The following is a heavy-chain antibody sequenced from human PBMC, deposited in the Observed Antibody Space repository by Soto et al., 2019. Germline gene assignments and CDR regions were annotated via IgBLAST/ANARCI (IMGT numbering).Heavy chain of an antibody. CDR3: ARDPDWSGGSCYLRVYYYYGMDV. Sequence: QVQLVESGGGVVQPGRSLRLSCAASGFTFSSYGMHWVRQAPGKGLEWVAVIWYDGSNKYYADSVKGRFTISRDNSKNTRYLQMNSLRAEDTAVYYCARDPDWSGGSCYLRVYYYYGMDVWGQGTTVTVSS. D-gene: IGHD2-15*01. CDR1: GFTFSSYG. CDR2: IWYDGSNK. J-gene: IGHJ6*02. V-gene: IGHV3-33*01.